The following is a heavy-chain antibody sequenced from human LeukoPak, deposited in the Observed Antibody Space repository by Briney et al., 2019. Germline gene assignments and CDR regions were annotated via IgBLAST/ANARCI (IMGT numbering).Heavy chain of an antibody. J-gene: IGHJ4*02. CDR3: ARFSSSNVDY. CDR2: INHSGST. D-gene: IGHD6-6*01. CDR1: GGSFSGYY. Sequence: SETLSLTCAVYGGSFSGYYWSWIRHPPGKGLEWIGEINHSGSTNYNPSLKSRVTISVDTSKNQFSLKLCSVTAADTVVYYCARFSSSNVDYWGQGTLVTVSS. V-gene: IGHV4-34*01.